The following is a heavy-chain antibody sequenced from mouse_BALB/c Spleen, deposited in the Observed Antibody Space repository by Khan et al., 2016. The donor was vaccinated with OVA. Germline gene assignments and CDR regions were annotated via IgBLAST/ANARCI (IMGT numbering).Heavy chain of an antibody. CDR3: ARELKYGNLDY. Sequence: QIQLVQSGPDLKKPGETVKISCKASGYTFTDYSMHWVNQAPGKGLKWMGWINTETGEPTYADDFTGRFAFSLETSARTSYLLINNLKNEDTATDFTARELKYGNLDYWGQGTTLTVSS. CDR1: GYTFTDYS. CDR2: INTETGEP. V-gene: IGHV9-2-1*01. D-gene: IGHD1-3*01. J-gene: IGHJ2*01.